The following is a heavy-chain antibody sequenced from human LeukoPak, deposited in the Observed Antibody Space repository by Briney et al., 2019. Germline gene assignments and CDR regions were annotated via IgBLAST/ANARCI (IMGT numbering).Heavy chain of an antibody. CDR3: ARGAYDDAFDI. CDR1: GYSISSGYY. Sequence: SETLSLTCTVSGYSISSGYYWGWSRQPPGKGLEGIGSIYHSGSTYYNPSLKSPVTLSAHPSKNHFSLKLSSVTAADTAVYYCARGAYDDAFDIWGQGTMVTVSS. V-gene: IGHV4-38-2*02. J-gene: IGHJ3*02. D-gene: IGHD3-22*01. CDR2: IYHSGST.